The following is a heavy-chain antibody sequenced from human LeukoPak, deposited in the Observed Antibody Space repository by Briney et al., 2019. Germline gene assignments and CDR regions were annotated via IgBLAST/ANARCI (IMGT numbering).Heavy chain of an antibody. CDR1: GGSISSYY. CDR3: AGTPVVPAAIDYYYYYMDV. CDR2: IYTSGST. V-gene: IGHV4-4*07. D-gene: IGHD2-2*01. Sequence: SETLSLTCTVSGGSISSYYWSWIRPPAGKGLEWIGRIYTSGSTNYNPSLKSRVTMSVDTSKNQFSLKLSSVTAADTAVYYCAGTPVVPAAIDYYYYYMDVWGKGTTVTVSS. J-gene: IGHJ6*03.